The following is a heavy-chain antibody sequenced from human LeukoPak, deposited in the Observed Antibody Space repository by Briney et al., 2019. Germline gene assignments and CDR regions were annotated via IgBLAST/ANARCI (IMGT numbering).Heavy chain of an antibody. J-gene: IGHJ4*02. D-gene: IGHD2-15*01. Sequence: GRSLRLSCAASGFTFSSSGMYWVRQAPGTGLEWVAFISHEGAEKYSADSVKGRFTISRDNSKNTLYLQMNSLRDEDTAVYYCATDRGWFFDNWGQGTLVTVAS. CDR1: GFTFSSSG. CDR2: ISHEGAEK. V-gene: IGHV3-30*03. CDR3: ATDRGWFFDN.